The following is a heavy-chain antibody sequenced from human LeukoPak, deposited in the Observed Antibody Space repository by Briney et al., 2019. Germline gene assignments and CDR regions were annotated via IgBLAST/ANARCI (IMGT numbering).Heavy chain of an antibody. D-gene: IGHD6-19*01. CDR1: GFTFSSYG. V-gene: IGHV3-33*01. Sequence: GGSLRLSCAASGFTFSSYGMHWVRQAPGKGLEWVSIIWYDGSNKYYADSVKGRFTISKDNSKNTLYLQMISLRAEDTAIYYCARDPGHNGWYGDNWGQGTLVTVSS. CDR3: ARDPGHNGWYGDN. J-gene: IGHJ4*02. CDR2: IWYDGSNK.